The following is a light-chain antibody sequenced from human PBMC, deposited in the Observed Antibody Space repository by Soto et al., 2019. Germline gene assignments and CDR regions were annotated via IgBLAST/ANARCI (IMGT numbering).Light chain of an antibody. CDR3: HQSYSTPQT. CDR2: AAS. CDR1: QSVSDS. J-gene: IGKJ1*01. V-gene: IGKV1-39*01. Sequence: DIPMTQSPSSLSASVGDRVTITCRANQSVSDSLNWYQQKPGKVPKLLIYAASSLRSGVPSRISGSGSGTDFTLTISSLQPEDFATYYCHQSYSTPQTFGQGTKVETK.